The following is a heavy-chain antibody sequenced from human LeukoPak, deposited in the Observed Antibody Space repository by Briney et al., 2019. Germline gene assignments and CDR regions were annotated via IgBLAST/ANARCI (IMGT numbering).Heavy chain of an antibody. V-gene: IGHV4-34*01. CDR1: GGSFSGYY. CDR3: ARLGGTNWYNWFDP. J-gene: IGHJ5*02. Sequence: SETLSLTCAVYGGSFSGYYWSWIRQPPGKGLEWIGEINHSGSTNYNPSLKSRVTISVDTSKNQFSLKLSSVTAADTAVYYCARLGGTNWYNWFDPWGQGTLVTVSS. CDR2: INHSGST. D-gene: IGHD1-1*01.